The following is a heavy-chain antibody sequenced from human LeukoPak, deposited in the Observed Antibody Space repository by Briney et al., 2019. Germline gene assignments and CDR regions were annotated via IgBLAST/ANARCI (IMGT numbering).Heavy chain of an antibody. CDR1: GGSISSSSYF. D-gene: IGHD5-24*01. CDR3: ARVLRDGHNDPFDN. Sequence: SETLSLTCTVSGGSISSSSYFWGWIRQPPEKGLERIGSVFYTGDTYYSPSLKSRVTPSVDTSKNHFSLRLTSVTAADAAVYYCARVLRDGHNDPFDNWGQGTLVTVSS. V-gene: IGHV4-39*01. CDR2: VFYTGDT. J-gene: IGHJ3*02.